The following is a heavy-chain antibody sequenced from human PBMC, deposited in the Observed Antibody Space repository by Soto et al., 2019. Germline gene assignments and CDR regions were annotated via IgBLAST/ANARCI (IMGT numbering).Heavy chain of an antibody. CDR3: ADLDNYYGMDV. J-gene: IGHJ6*02. CDR2: ISSSSSTI. D-gene: IGHD3-3*01. V-gene: IGHV3-48*01. Sequence: EVQLVESGGGLVQPGGSLRLSCAASGFTFSSYSMNWVRQAPGKGLEWVSYISSSSSTIYYADSVKGRFTISRDNAKNSLYLQMNSLRAEDTAVYYCADLDNYYGMDVWGQGTTVTVSS. CDR1: GFTFSSYS.